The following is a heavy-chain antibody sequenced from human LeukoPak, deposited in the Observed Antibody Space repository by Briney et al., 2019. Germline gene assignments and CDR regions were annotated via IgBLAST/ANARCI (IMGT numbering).Heavy chain of an antibody. J-gene: IGHJ6*02. V-gene: IGHV6-1*01. CDR3: ARDLVVAAPPYYYYGMDV. CDR1: GDSVSSNSAA. CDR2: TYYRSKWYN. D-gene: IGHD6-25*01. Sequence: SQTLSLTCAISGDSVSSNSAAWNWIRQSPSRGLEWLGRTYYRSKWYNDYAVSVKSRITINPDTSKNQFSLQLNSVTPEDTAVYYCARDLVVAAPPYYYYGMDVWGQGTTATVSS.